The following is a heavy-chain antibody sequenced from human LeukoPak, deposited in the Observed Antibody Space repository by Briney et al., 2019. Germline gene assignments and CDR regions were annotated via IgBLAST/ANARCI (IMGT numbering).Heavy chain of an antibody. CDR3: ARVRVTVTTLDY. J-gene: IGHJ4*02. Sequence: GGSLRLSCAASGFTFSSYEVNWVRQAPGKGLEWVSYISSSGSTMYYADSVKGRSTVSRDNAKNSLFLQMNSLRAEDTAVYYCARVRVTVTTLDYWGQGALVTVSS. D-gene: IGHD4-17*01. CDR1: GFTFSSYE. V-gene: IGHV3-48*03. CDR2: ISSSGSTM.